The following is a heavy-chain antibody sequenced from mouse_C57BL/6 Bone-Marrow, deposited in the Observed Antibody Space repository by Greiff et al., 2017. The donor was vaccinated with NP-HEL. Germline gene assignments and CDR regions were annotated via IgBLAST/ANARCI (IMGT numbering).Heavy chain of an antibody. Sequence: VQLQQSGAELVRPGTSVKVSCKASGYAFTNYLIEWVKQRPGQGLEWIGVINPGSGGTNYNEKFKGKATLTADKSSSTAYMQLSSLTSEDSAVYFCARSYDGYWGYFDVWGTGTTVTVSS. CDR1: GYAFTNYL. CDR2: INPGSGGT. CDR3: ARSYDGYWGYFDV. V-gene: IGHV1-54*01. D-gene: IGHD2-3*01. J-gene: IGHJ1*03.